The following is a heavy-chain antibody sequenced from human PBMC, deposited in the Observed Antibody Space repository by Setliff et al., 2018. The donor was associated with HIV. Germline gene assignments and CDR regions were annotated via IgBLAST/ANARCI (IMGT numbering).Heavy chain of an antibody. CDR3: ARVGFSSRHTGDFFDS. CDR2: IIPMYGPA. D-gene: IGHD5-18*01. V-gene: IGHV1-69*13. J-gene: IGHJ4*02. CDR1: GVTFSNCS. Sequence: ASVKVSCKASGVTFSNCSISWVRQDPGQGLEWMGGIIPMYGPAHYEQKFQGRVTITADESTTTAYMELNSLTSEDTALYYCARVGFSSRHTGDFFDSWGQGTLVTVSS.